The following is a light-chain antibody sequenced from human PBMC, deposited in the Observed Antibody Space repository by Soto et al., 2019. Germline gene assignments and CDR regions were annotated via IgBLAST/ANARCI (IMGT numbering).Light chain of an antibody. J-gene: IGLJ1*01. Sequence: QSALTQPASVSGSPGQSITISCTGTSSDVGSYNLVSWYQQHPGKAPRLMIYEVSKRPSGVSNRFSXSKSXXTASXTXSGLQAEDEADYYCCSYAGSSTFYVFGTGTKVTVL. CDR3: CSYAGSSTFYV. CDR2: EVS. V-gene: IGLV2-23*02. CDR1: SSDVGSYNL.